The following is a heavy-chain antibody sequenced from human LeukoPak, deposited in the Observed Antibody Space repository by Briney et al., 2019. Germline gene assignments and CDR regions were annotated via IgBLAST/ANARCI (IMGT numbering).Heavy chain of an antibody. CDR1: GFTFSSYW. V-gene: IGHV3-15*01. CDR3: TTSILRFLELFDY. D-gene: IGHD3-3*01. Sequence: PGGSLRLSCAASGFTFSSYWMHWVRQAPGKGLEWVGRIKSKTDGGTTDYAAPVKGRFTISRDDSKNTLYLQMNSLKTEDTAVYYCTTSILRFLELFDYWGQGTLVTVSS. J-gene: IGHJ4*02. CDR2: IKSKTDGGTT.